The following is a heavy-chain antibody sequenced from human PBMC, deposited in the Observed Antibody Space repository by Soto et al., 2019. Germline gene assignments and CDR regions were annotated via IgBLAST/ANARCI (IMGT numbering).Heavy chain of an antibody. CDR3: AADSGTGTTERHY. V-gene: IGHV1-58*01. CDR1: GFTFTSSA. Sequence: VKVSCKASGFTFTSSAVQWVRQARGQRLEWIGWIVVGSGNTNYAQKFQERVTITRDMSTSTAYMELSSLRSEDTAVYYCAADSGTGTTERHYWGRGTLVTVSS. CDR2: IVVGSGNT. J-gene: IGHJ4*02. D-gene: IGHD1-7*01.